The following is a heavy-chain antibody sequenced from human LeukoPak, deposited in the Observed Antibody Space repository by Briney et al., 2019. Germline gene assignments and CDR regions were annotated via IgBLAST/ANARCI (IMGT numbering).Heavy chain of an antibody. Sequence: ARSLTLSCAASGFTFSSYAMHWVRQAPANGLEWVAVISIDESNKYYSDSVKGRFTISRDNSKNTLYLQMNSLRAEDTAVYYCASAQMSLAWHYYDSSGYPKDAFDIWGQGTMVTVSS. V-gene: IGHV3-30-3*01. CDR1: GFTFSSYA. D-gene: IGHD3-22*01. J-gene: IGHJ3*02. CDR3: ASAQMSLAWHYYDSSGYPKDAFDI. CDR2: ISIDESNK.